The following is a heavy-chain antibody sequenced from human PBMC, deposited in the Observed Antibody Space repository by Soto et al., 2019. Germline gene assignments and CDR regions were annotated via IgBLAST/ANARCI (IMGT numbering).Heavy chain of an antibody. D-gene: IGHD6-6*01. CDR2: INAGNGNT. J-gene: IGHJ4*02. CDR1: RYTFTTYA. CDR3: ATARPYRSSSTFDY. Sequence: ASVKVSCKASRYTFTTYAMHGVRQAPGQRLEWMGRINAGNGNTKYSQKFQGRVSITRDTSASTAYMELSSLRSEDTAVYYCATARPYRSSSTFDYWGQGTLVTVS. V-gene: IGHV1-3*01.